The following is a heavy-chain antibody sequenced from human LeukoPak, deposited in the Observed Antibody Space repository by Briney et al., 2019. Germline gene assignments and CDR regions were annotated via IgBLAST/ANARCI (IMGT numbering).Heavy chain of an antibody. J-gene: IGHJ4*02. CDR3: ARVGYSGSPGDY. CDR2: ISSSGSTI. D-gene: IGHD1-26*01. CDR1: GFTFSDYY. Sequence: GGSLRLSCAASGFTFSDYYMSWIRQTPGKGLEWVSYISSSGSTIHYADSVKGRFTVSRDNAKNSLYLQLNSLRGEDTAVYYYARVGYSGSPGDYWGQGTLVTVSS. V-gene: IGHV3-11*04.